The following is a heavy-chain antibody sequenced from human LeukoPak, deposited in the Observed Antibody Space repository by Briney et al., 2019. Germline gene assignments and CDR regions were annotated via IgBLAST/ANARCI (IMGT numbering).Heavy chain of an antibody. V-gene: IGHV4-59*12. D-gene: IGHD1-26*01. J-gene: IGHJ4*02. Sequence: SETLSLTCTVSGGSISSYYWSWIRQPPGKGLEWIGYIYYSGSTNYNPSLKSRVTISVDTSKNQFSLKLSSVTAADTAVYYCARTGWQGELDYWGQGTLVTVSS. CDR2: IYYSGST. CDR3: ARTGWQGELDY. CDR1: GGSISSYY.